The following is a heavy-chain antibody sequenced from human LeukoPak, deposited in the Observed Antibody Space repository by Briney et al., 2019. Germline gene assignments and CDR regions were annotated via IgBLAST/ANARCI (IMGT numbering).Heavy chain of an antibody. CDR1: GYTFTGYY. V-gene: IGHV1-2*02. J-gene: IGHJ6*03. Sequence: ASVKVSCKASGYTFTGYYMHWVRQAPGQGLEWMGWINPNSGGTNYAQKFQGRVTMTRDTSISTAYMELSRLRSDDTAVYHCARGVYYYYYYMDVWGKGTTVTVSS. CDR3: ARGVYYYYYYMDV. CDR2: INPNSGGT.